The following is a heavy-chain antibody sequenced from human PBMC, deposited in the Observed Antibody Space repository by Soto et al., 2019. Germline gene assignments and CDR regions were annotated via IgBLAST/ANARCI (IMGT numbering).Heavy chain of an antibody. CDR1: GFTVSNNY. D-gene: IGHD3-10*01. V-gene: IGHV3-53*01. CDR3: TKDGRGSGTHYNSFGY. CDR2: IYSGGST. Sequence: EVQLVESGGGLIQPGGSLRISCAASGFTVSNNYMSWVRQAPGKGLEWVSLIYSGGSTKYADSVKGRFTVSRDNAKNTLYLQMNSLRAEHTAVYYCTKDGRGSGTHYNSFGYWGQGTLVTVSS. J-gene: IGHJ4*02.